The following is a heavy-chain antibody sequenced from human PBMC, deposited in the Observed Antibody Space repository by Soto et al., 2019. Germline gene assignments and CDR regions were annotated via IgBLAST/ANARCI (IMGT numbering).Heavy chain of an antibody. CDR1: RFTFSGFA. CDR3: AKVRGDYVEEAFDI. J-gene: IGHJ3*02. V-gene: IGHV3-23*01. CDR2: ISASGDST. D-gene: IGHD4-17*01. Sequence: EEQLLESGGGLVQPGGSLRLSCSASRFTFSGFAMNWVRQAPGKGLQWVSGISASGDSTFYADSAKGRFTISRDNSKTTLYLRMNGLRAEDTAVYYCAKVRGDYVEEAFDIWGQGTMVTVSS.